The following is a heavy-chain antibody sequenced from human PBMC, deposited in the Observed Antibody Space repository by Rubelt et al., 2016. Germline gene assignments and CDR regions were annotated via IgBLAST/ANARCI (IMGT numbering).Heavy chain of an antibody. D-gene: IGHD3-10*01. CDR3: AGGAGNYYNY. CDR2: IYFSGST. V-gene: IGHV4-31*03. J-gene: IGHJ4*02. Sequence: QVQLQQWGPGLVKPSQTLSLTCTVSVGSISSGGYYWSWIRPHPGKGLEWVGYIYFSGSTYYNPSLKSRLTISVDTSKNQFFLKVGSGTAADTGVYYWAGGAGNYYNYRGQGTLGTVSS. CDR1: VGSISSGGYY.